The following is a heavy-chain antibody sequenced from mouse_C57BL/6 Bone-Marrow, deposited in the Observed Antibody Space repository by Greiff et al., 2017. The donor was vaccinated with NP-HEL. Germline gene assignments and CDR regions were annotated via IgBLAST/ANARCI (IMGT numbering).Heavy chain of an antibody. D-gene: IGHD1-1*01. CDR3: ANNYYGSSFYWYFDV. CDR1: GFSLTSYG. CDR2: IWSGGST. V-gene: IGHV2-5*01. Sequence: VQLQQSGPGLVQPSQSLSITCTVSGFSLTSYGVHWVRQSPGKGLEWLGVIWSGGSTDYNAAFMSRLSITKDNSNSQVFFRMTSLQADDTAIYYCANNYYGSSFYWYFDVWGTGTTVTVSS. J-gene: IGHJ1*03.